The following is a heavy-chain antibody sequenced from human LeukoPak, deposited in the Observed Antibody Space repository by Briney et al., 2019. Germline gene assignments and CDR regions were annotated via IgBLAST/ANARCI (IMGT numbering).Heavy chain of an antibody. CDR3: ARVSLSSGCLSN. D-gene: IGHD6-19*01. Sequence: GGSLRLSCAASGFSFSSYWMHWVRHVPGKGLVWVARINSDGSSTIYADSVQGRFTISRDNAKNTLFLQMNGLRAEDTAVYYCARVSLSSGCLSNWGQGTLVTVSS. J-gene: IGHJ4*02. CDR2: INSDGSST. V-gene: IGHV3-74*01. CDR1: GFSFSSYW.